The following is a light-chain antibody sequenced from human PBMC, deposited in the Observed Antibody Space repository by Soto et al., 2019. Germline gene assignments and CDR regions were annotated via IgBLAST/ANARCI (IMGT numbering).Light chain of an antibody. CDR3: QQANKFPRN. CDR2: GAS. V-gene: IGKV1-12*01. Sequence: DIQMTQSPPSLSASVGDRVTIICRASQDIRGWLAWYQKKPGKGPKLLIHGASNLQTGVPSRFSGSGSGTEFTLTINNLQAEDFATSFCQQANKFPRNFCPGTTVEIK. CDR1: QDIRGW. J-gene: IGKJ3*01.